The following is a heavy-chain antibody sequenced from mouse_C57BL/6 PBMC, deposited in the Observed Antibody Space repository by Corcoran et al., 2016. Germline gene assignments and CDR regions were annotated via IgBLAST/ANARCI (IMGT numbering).Heavy chain of an antibody. CDR3: ARKRGVYYGNYEGWYFEV. V-gene: IGHV9-3*01. J-gene: IGHJ1*03. D-gene: IGHD2-1*01. CDR2: INTYSGVP. CDR1: GYTFTTYG. Sequence: QIQLVQSGPELKKPGETVKISCKASGYTFTTYGMSWVKQAPGKGLKWMGWINTYSGVPTYADDFKGRFAFSLETSASTAYLQINNLKNEDTATYCCARKRGVYYGNYEGWYFEVWGTGTTVTVSS.